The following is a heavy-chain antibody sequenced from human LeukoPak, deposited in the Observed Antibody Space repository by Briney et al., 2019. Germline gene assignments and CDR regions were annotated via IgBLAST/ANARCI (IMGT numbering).Heavy chain of an antibody. CDR2: IKQDGSEK. D-gene: IGHD3-10*01. J-gene: IGHJ4*02. CDR3: ARSYYYGSGVFDY. V-gene: IGHV3-7*01. Sequence: GSLRLSCAASGFTFSSYWMSWVRQAPGKGLEWVANIKQDGSEKYYVDSVKGRFTISRDNAKNSLYLQMNSLRAEDTAVYYCARSYYYGSGVFDYWGQGTLVTVSS. CDR1: GFTFSSYW.